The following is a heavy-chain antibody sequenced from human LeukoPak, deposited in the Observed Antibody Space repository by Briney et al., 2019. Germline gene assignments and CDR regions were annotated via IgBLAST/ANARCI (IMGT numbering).Heavy chain of an antibody. Sequence: SGGSLRLSCAASGFTFTTYSMNWVRQAPGKGLEWVSFVSSTSRFISYADSVKGRFTISRDNAKNSLYLQMTSLRAEDTAVYYCARDLRGYPYWGQGTLVTVSS. D-gene: IGHD3-22*01. V-gene: IGHV3-21*01. CDR2: VSSTSRFI. CDR3: ARDLRGYPY. J-gene: IGHJ1*01. CDR1: GFTFTTYS.